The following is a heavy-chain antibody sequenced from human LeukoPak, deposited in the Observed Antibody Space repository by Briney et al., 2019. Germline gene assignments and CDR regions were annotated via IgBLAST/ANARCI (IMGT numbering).Heavy chain of an antibody. Sequence: PSETLSLTCTVSGGSISSGDYYWSWIRQPPGKGLEWIGEIYHSGSTNYNPSLKSRVTISVDKSKNQFSLKLSSVTAADTAVYYCAREITMVRGTLVLWGQGTLVTVSS. V-gene: IGHV4-39*07. J-gene: IGHJ4*02. CDR2: IYHSGST. CDR3: AREITMVRGTLVL. CDR1: GGSISSGDYY. D-gene: IGHD3-10*01.